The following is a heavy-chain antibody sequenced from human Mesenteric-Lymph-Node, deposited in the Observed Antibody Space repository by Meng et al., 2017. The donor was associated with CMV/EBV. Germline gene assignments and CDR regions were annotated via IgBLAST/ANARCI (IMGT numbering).Heavy chain of an antibody. Sequence: ASVKVSCKASGYPFRSYDVNWVRQAPGQGLEWLGWISVYHGNTKYAQKFQGRVTVTTDTSTNTAYMELRSLRSEDTAVYYCAEDRVQEYAFDIWGQGTMVTVSS. CDR3: AEDRVQEYAFDI. V-gene: IGHV1-18*01. J-gene: IGHJ3*02. CDR2: ISVYHGNT. D-gene: IGHD3-10*01. CDR1: GYPFRSYD.